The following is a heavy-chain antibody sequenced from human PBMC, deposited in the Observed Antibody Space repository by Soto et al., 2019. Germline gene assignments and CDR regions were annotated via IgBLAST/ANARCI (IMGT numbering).Heavy chain of an antibody. Sequence: EAQVLESGGGLVQPGGSLRLSCAASGFTFSNYGMSWVRQAPGKGLEWVSSISGSGGRTYYADSVKGRFTISRDNSKNTLYLQTDSLRAEDTAFYYCAKSDCSGGSCYFPFDCWGQGTLVTVSS. V-gene: IGHV3-23*01. J-gene: IGHJ4*02. CDR2: ISGSGGRT. CDR3: AKSDCSGGSCYFPFDC. D-gene: IGHD2-15*01. CDR1: GFTFSNYG.